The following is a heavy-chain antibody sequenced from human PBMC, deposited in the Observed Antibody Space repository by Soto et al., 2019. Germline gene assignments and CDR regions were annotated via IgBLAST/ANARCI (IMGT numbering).Heavy chain of an antibody. Sequence: QVQLVESGGGVVQPGRSLRLSCAASGFTFSSYGMHWVRQAPGKGLEWVAVIWYDGSNKYYADSVKGRFTISRDNSKNTLYLQMNSLRAEDTAVYYCARGVLPPDSSVWAIDYWGQGTLVTVSS. D-gene: IGHD6-19*01. CDR2: IWYDGSNK. V-gene: IGHV3-33*01. J-gene: IGHJ4*02. CDR3: ARGVLPPDSSVWAIDY. CDR1: GFTFSSYG.